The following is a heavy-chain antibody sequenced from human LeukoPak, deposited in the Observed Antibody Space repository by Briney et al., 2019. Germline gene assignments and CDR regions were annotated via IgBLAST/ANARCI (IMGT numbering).Heavy chain of an antibody. CDR2: IYHSGST. CDR3: ARVIPYGSGSYYPRGFDY. V-gene: IGHV4-30-2*01. J-gene: IGHJ4*02. CDR1: GGSISSGGYY. Sequence: PSQTLSLTCTVSGGSISSGGYYWSWIRQPPGKGLEWIGYIYHSGSTYYNPSLKSRVTISVDTSKNQFSLKPSSVTAADTAVYYCARVIPYGSGSYYPRGFDYWGQGTLVTVSS. D-gene: IGHD3-10*01.